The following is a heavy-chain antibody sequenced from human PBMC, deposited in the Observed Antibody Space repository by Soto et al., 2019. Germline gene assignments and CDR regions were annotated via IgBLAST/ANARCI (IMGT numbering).Heavy chain of an antibody. Sequence: SEILSLTCSFSVGSISSGSYDLGWIRQTPGRGLEWIASVYHGGTTYSNPSLKSRVTISGDTSKNQFSLRLTSVTAADTAVYYCAGRGVRAEAPNWFDPWGQGIMVTVSS. D-gene: IGHD5-12*01. V-gene: IGHV4-39*01. J-gene: IGHJ5*02. CDR3: AGRGVRAEAPNWFDP. CDR1: VGSISSGSYD. CDR2: VYHGGTT.